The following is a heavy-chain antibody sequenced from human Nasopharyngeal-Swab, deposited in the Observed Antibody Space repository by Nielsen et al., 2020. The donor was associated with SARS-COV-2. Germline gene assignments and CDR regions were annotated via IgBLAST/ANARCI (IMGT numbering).Heavy chain of an antibody. CDR3: ASILGYSYGRGYYYGMDV. J-gene: IGHJ6*02. D-gene: IGHD5-18*01. Sequence: GESLKISCAASGFTFSSYSMNWVRQAPGKGLEWVSYISSSSSTIYYADSVKGRFTISRDNAKNSLYLQMNSLRDEDTVVYYCASILGYSYGRGYYYGMDVWGQGTTVTVSS. CDR2: ISSSSSTI. V-gene: IGHV3-48*02. CDR1: GFTFSSYS.